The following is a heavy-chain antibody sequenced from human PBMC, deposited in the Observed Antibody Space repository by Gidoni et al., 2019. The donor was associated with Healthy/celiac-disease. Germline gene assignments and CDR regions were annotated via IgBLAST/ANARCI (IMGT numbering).Heavy chain of an antibody. D-gene: IGHD3-10*01. J-gene: IGHJ4*02. CDR1: GGSFSGYY. Sequence: VYGGSFSGYYWSWIRQPPGKGLEWIGEINHSGSTNYNPSLKSRVTISVDTSKNQFSLKLSSVTAADTAVYYCARGRQFSWFGELLGFDYWGQGTLVTVSS. V-gene: IGHV4-34*01. CDR3: ARGRQFSWFGELLGFDY. CDR2: INHSGST.